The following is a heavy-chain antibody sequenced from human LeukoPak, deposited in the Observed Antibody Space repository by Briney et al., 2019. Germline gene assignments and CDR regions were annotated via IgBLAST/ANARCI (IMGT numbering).Heavy chain of an antibody. CDR1: GGSISSGGYY. V-gene: IGHV4-39*07. Sequence: SETLSLTCTVSGGSISSGGYYWSWIRQPPGKGLEWIGEINHSGTTKYNPSLKSRVTISVDTSKNQFSLKLGSVTAADTSVYYCARRPPNSGSYYGPSGLDYWGQGTLVTVSS. CDR3: ARRPPNSGSYYGPSGLDY. J-gene: IGHJ4*02. D-gene: IGHD1-26*01. CDR2: INHSGTT.